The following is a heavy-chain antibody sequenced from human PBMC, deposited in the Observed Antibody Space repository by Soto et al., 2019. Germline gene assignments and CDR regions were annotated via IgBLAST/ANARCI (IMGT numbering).Heavy chain of an antibody. CDR2: INPNSGGT. V-gene: IGHV1-2*02. CDR1: GYTFPGYS. D-gene: IGHD2-21*02. Sequence: ASVKVSCQASGYTFPGYSMHWVRQAPGQGLEWMGWINPNSGGTHYAQKFQGRVPMTGDTSIRTAYMALSRLRSDDTAVYYCARHADGGGDDYSFPFHYYPMYVWGRGTAVHVAS. CDR3: ARHADGGGDDYSFPFHYYPMYV. J-gene: IGHJ6*02.